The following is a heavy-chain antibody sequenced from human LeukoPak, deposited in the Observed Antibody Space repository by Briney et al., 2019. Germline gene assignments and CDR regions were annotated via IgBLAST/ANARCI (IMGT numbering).Heavy chain of an antibody. CDR1: GFTFSSYS. Sequence: GGSLRLSCAASGFTFSSYSMNWARQAPGKGLEWVSSISSSSSYIHYADSVKGRFTISRDNAKNSLYLQMNSLRAEGTAVYYCARLDTAMDYSAFDIWGQGTMVTVSS. CDR2: ISSSSSYI. V-gene: IGHV3-21*01. D-gene: IGHD5-18*01. CDR3: ARLDTAMDYSAFDI. J-gene: IGHJ3*02.